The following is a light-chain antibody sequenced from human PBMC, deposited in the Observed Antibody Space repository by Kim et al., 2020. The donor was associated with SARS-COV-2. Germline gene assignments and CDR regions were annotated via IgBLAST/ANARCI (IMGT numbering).Light chain of an antibody. CDR2: GAS. Sequence: EIVLTQSPGTLSLSPGERATLSCRASQSISSSYLAWYQQKPGQAPRLLIYGASSRAADIPDRFSGSGSGTDFTLTISRLEPEDFALYFCQQHGSSPITFGQGTRLEIK. CDR1: QSISSSY. CDR3: QQHGSSPIT. V-gene: IGKV3-20*01. J-gene: IGKJ5*01.